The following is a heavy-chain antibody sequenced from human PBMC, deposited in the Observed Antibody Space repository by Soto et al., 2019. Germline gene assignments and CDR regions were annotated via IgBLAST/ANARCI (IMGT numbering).Heavy chain of an antibody. CDR3: AKGAVIVIAEFDY. Sequence: EVLLLESGGGLVQPXGXLRLSCAASGFTFSTYAMGWVRQAPGKGLEWVSSISSGGRKVYYADSVKGRFTISRDNSKNTQYLQMNSLRVEDTAVYYCAKGAVIVIAEFDYWGQGSLVTVSS. CDR2: ISSGGRKV. J-gene: IGHJ4*02. CDR1: GFTFSTYA. V-gene: IGHV3-23*01. D-gene: IGHD2-21*01.